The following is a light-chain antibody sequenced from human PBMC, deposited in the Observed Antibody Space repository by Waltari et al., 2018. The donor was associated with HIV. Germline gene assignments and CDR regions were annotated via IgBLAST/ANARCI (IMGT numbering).Light chain of an antibody. CDR1: QSLLHKNNKNY. J-gene: IGKJ3*01. CDR2: LGS. CDR3: MHALQTPFT. V-gene: IGKV2-28*01. Sequence: IVMTQSPLSLLVTPGEPASMSCRSSQSLLHKNNKNYLDWYLQKPVQSPQRLIHLGSNRASGVPDRVSGSGSGTDFTLTISRVEAEDAGVYVCMHALQTPFTFGPGTKVEIK.